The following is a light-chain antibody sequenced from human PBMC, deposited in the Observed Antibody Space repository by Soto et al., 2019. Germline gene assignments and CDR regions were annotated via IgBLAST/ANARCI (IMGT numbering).Light chain of an antibody. CDR1: QSVSRN. Sequence: EIVMTQSPATLSVSPGERVTLSCRASQSVSRNLAWYQQKPGQAPRLLIYGASTRATGIPARFSGSGSGTEFTLTINSLQSEDFAVYCCQQYNDWPQYTFGQGTKLEIK. CDR2: GAS. J-gene: IGKJ2*01. V-gene: IGKV3-15*01. CDR3: QQYNDWPQYT.